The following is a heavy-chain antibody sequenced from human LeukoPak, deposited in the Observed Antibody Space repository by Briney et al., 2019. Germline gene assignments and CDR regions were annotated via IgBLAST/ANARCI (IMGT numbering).Heavy chain of an antibody. V-gene: IGHV1-69*05. D-gene: IGHD6-13*01. CDR1: GGTFSSYA. CDR2: IIPIFGTA. Sequence: SVKVSCKASGGTFSSYAISWVRQAPGQGLEWMGRIIPIFGTANYAQKFQGRVTITTDEPTSTAYMELSSLRSEDTAVYYCAREGSLDAFDIWGQGTMVTVSS. CDR3: AREGSLDAFDI. J-gene: IGHJ3*02.